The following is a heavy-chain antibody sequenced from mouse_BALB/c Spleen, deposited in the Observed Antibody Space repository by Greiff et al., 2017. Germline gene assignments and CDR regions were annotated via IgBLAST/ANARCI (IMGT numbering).Heavy chain of an antibody. CDR3: ARSGTGDAMDY. D-gene: IGHD3-3*01. CDR2: ISDGGSYT. Sequence: DVQLVESGGGLVKPGGSLKLSCAASGFTFSDYYMYWVRQTPEKRLEWVATISDGGSYTYYPDSVKGRFTISRDNAKNNLYLQMSSLKSEGTAMYYCARSGTGDAMDYWGQGTSVTVSS. CDR1: GFTFSDYY. V-gene: IGHV5-4*02. J-gene: IGHJ4*01.